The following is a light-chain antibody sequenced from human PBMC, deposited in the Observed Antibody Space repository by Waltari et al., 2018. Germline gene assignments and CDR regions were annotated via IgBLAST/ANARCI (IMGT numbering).Light chain of an antibody. CDR1: SSDVGSYNL. CDR2: EGT. CDR3: CSYVRDITWV. V-gene: IGLV2-23*01. J-gene: IGLJ3*02. Sequence: QSALTQPASVSGSPGQSITISCTGTSSDVGSYNLVSWYQHHPGKAPKLMIYEGTQRPSGVSDLFSGSKSGDTASLTISGLQAEDEADYYCCSYVRDITWVFGGGTKLTVL.